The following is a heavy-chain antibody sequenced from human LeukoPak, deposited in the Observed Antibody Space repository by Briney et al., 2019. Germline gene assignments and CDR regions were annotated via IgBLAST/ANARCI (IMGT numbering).Heavy chain of an antibody. CDR2: ISGSGGST. J-gene: IGHJ4*02. Sequence: GGSLRLSCGASGFTFSSYAMSWVRQAPGKGLEWVSAISGSGGSTYDADSVKCRFTISRDNSKNTLYLQMNSLRAEDTSVYYCAKEPDDGDYFDYWGQGTLVTVSS. D-gene: IGHD4-17*01. V-gene: IGHV3-23*01. CDR1: GFTFSSYA. CDR3: AKEPDDGDYFDY.